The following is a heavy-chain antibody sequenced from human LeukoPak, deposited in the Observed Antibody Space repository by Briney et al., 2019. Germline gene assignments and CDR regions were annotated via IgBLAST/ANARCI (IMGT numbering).Heavy chain of an antibody. CDR2: IRGSGGST. Sequence: GGSLRLSCVASGFTFSSHGMHWVRQAPGKGLEWASAIRGSGGSTYYADSVKGRFTISRDISKNTLYLQMNSLRAEDTAVYYCAKVFDYGDRDAFDIWGQETMVTVSS. J-gene: IGHJ3*02. V-gene: IGHV3-23*01. D-gene: IGHD4-17*01. CDR1: GFTFSSHG. CDR3: AKVFDYGDRDAFDI.